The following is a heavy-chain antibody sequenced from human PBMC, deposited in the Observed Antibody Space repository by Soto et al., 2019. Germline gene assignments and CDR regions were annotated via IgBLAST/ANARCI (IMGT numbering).Heavy chain of an antibody. CDR3: ARGGLALMDV. D-gene: IGHD3-16*01. J-gene: IGHJ6*02. CDR1: GYTFTSYA. CDR2: INAGNGNR. Sequence: QVQLVQSGAEVKKPGASVKVSCKASGYTFTSYAMHWVRQAPGQRLEWMGWINAGNGNRKYSQKFQGRVTITRDTSASTADMELSSLRSEDTAVYYCARGGLALMDVWGQGTTVTVSS. V-gene: IGHV1-3*01.